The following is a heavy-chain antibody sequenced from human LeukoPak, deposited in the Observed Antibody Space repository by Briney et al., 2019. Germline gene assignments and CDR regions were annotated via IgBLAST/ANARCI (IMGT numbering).Heavy chain of an antibody. D-gene: IGHD3-3*01. CDR1: GGSISSYY. Sequence: SETLSLTCTVSGGSISSYYWSWIRQPAGRGLEWIGRIYTSGSTNYNPSLKSRVTMSVDTSKNQSSLKLSSVTAADTAVYYCARSKSPYDFWSGVSDLFDPWGQGTLVTVSS. V-gene: IGHV4-4*07. CDR2: IYTSGST. J-gene: IGHJ5*02. CDR3: ARSKSPYDFWSGVSDLFDP.